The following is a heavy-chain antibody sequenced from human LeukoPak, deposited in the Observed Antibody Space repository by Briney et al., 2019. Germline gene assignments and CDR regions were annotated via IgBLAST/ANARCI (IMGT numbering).Heavy chain of an antibody. V-gene: IGHV3-21*01. CDR1: GFTFSNYN. CDR3: AELGITMIGGV. Sequence: KSGGSLRLSCAASGFTFSNYNMNWVRQAPGKAMEWVSSISSSSFYIYYADSVKGRFTISRDNAKNSLYLQMNSLRAEDTAVYYCAELGITMIGGVWGKGTTVTISS. D-gene: IGHD3-10*02. CDR2: ISSSSFYI. J-gene: IGHJ6*04.